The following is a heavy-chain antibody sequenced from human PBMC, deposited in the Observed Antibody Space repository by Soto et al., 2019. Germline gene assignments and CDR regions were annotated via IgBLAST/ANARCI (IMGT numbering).Heavy chain of an antibody. CDR2: VSYDGSNK. CDR1: GFTFSSYA. D-gene: IGHD1-26*01. Sequence: GGSLRLSCAASGFTFSSYAMHWVRQAPGKGLEWVAVVSYDGSNKYYADSVKDRITISRDNSKNTLYLQMNSLRAEDTAVYYCVRDRVGAILPVSNWFDPWGQGTLVTVSS. J-gene: IGHJ5*02. CDR3: VRDRVGAILPVSNWFDP. V-gene: IGHV3-30-3*01.